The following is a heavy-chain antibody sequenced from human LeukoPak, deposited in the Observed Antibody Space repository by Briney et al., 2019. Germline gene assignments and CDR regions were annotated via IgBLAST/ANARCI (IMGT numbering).Heavy chain of an antibody. CDR3: ARGRPPGPYYYMDV. CDR2: ISSSGSTI. V-gene: IGHV3-11*01. Sequence: GGSLRLSCAASGFTFSDYYMSWIRQAPGKGLEWVSHISSSGSTIYYADSVKGRFTISRDNAKNSLYLQMNSLRAEDTAVYYCARGRPPGPYYYMDVWGKGTTVTVSS. J-gene: IGHJ6*03. CDR1: GFTFSDYY.